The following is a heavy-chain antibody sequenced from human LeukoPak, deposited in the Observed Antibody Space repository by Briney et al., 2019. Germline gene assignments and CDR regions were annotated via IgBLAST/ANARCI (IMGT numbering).Heavy chain of an antibody. J-gene: IGHJ4*02. V-gene: IGHV3-7*01. CDR2: TNEGGSDK. D-gene: IGHD3-10*01. Sequence: GGSLRLSCAASGFTFSNSWASWLRQAPGKGLEGVAHTNEGGSDKYYVDSVKGRFTISRDNVKTSLYLQMNSLRAEDTGVYYCAIGSGELNYWGQGTLVTVSS. CDR3: AIGSGELNY. CDR1: GFTFSNSW.